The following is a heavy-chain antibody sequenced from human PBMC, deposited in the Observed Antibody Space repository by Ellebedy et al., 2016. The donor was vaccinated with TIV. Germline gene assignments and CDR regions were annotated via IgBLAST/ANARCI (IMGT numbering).Heavy chain of an antibody. CDR3: ARASTPFTIFGVVIDTGYYYYGMDV. D-gene: IGHD3-3*01. J-gene: IGHJ6*02. V-gene: IGHV1-18*04. CDR2: ITAYNCNT. CDR1: GYTFTSYG. Sequence: ASVKVSCXASGYTFTSYGISWVRQAPGQGLEWMGWITAYNCNTNYPQKLQGRVTMTTDTSTSTAYMELRSLRSDDTAVYYCARASTPFTIFGVVIDTGYYYYGMDVWGQGTTVTVSS.